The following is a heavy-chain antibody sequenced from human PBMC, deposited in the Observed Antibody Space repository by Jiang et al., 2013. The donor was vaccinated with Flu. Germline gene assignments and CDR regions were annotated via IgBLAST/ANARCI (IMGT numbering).Heavy chain of an antibody. CDR1: GYSFTSYW. Sequence: GAEVKKPGESLKISCKGSGYSFTSYWIGWVRQMPGKGLEWMGIIYPGDSDTRYSPSFQGQVTISADKSISTAYLQWTSLKASDTAMYYCARRRDNSGYYLGWFDPWGQGTLVTVSS. CDR3: ARRRDNSGYYLGWFDP. D-gene: IGHD3-22*01. V-gene: IGHV5-51*01. J-gene: IGHJ5*02. CDR2: IYPGDSDT.